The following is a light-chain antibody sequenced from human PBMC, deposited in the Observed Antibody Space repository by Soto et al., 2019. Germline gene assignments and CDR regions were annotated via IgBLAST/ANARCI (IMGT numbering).Light chain of an antibody. CDR1: QSISNY. CDR3: QQSYSSPRT. Sequence: DIQMTQSPSSLSPSVGDRVTITCRASQSISNYLNWYQQKPGKAPDLLIYGASTLQSGVPSRFNGSGSETDFTLTISSLQSEDFATYYCQQSYSSPRTFGQGTRVEIK. CDR2: GAS. V-gene: IGKV1-39*01. J-gene: IGKJ1*01.